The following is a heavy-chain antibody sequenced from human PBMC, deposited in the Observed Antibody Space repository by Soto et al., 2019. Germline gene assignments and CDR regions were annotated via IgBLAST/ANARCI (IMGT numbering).Heavy chain of an antibody. D-gene: IGHD3-3*01. CDR2: ISGSGGST. Sequence: GGSLRLSCAASGFTFSSYAMSWVRQAPGKGLEWVSAISGSGGSTYYADSVKGRFTISRDNSKNTLYLQMNGLRAEDTAVYYCAKDRDFWSGYSLNWFDPWGQGTLVTVSS. J-gene: IGHJ5*02. CDR1: GFTFSSYA. V-gene: IGHV3-23*01. CDR3: AKDRDFWSGYSLNWFDP.